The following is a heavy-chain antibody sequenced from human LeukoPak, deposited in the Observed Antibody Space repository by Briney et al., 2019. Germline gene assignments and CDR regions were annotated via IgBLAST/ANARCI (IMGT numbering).Heavy chain of an antibody. CDR1: GFTFSSCA. CDR2: IKQDGSEK. CDR3: ARDLSGSYSSVDY. D-gene: IGHD1-26*01. V-gene: IGHV3-7*03. Sequence: GGSLRLSCAASGFTFSSCAMSWVRQAPGRGLEWVANIKQDGSEKYYVDSVEGRFTISRDNAKNSLYLQMNTLRAEDTAVYYCARDLSGSYSSVDYWGQGTLVTVSS. J-gene: IGHJ4*02.